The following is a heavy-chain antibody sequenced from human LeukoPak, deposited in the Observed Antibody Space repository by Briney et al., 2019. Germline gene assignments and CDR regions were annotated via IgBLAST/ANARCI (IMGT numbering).Heavy chain of an antibody. Sequence: PSQTLSLTCTVSGGSISSGGYYWSWLRQHPGKGLEWIGNIYYSGSTYYNPSLKSRITISVDTSKNLFLLKLSSVAAAESDVYFCAEAKYCSSARCYIPKFGIWGYWGQGTLVTVSS. CDR3: AEAKYCSSARCYIPKFGIWGY. V-gene: IGHV4-31*03. CDR1: GGSISSGGYY. D-gene: IGHD2-2*02. J-gene: IGHJ4*02. CDR2: IYYSGST.